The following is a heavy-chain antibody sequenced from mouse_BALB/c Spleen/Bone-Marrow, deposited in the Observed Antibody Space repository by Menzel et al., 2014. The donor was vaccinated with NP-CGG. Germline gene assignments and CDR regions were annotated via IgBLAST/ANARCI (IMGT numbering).Heavy chain of an antibody. D-gene: IGHD2-14*01. CDR2: LYPAIFT. V-gene: IGHV14-3*02. CDR3: ARDRYGWYVDV. Sequence: VQLQQSGAELVKPGASVKLSCTASGFNITDTYLHWVTPLPYPGLDWLFLLYPAIFTKYDPKFQGKATITADTSSNTAYLHLSSMRAEDNAVDYCARDRYGWYVDVWGEGTTVTGSA. CDR1: GFNITDTY. J-gene: IGHJ1*01.